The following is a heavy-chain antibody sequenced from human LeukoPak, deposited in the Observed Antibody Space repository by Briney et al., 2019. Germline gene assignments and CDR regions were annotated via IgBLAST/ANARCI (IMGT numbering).Heavy chain of an antibody. Sequence: ASVKVSCKVSGSALSDLAMQWVRQVPGKGLEWMGGLDRESGETLYSDKFQGRVTMAQDTSTDTAYMDLTSLTSEDTAVYYCATGHSTGYHYWFDPWGKETLVTVSS. D-gene: IGHD2-2*03. CDR2: LDRESGET. CDR1: GSALSDLA. V-gene: IGHV1-24*01. J-gene: IGHJ5*02. CDR3: ATGHSTGYHYWFDP.